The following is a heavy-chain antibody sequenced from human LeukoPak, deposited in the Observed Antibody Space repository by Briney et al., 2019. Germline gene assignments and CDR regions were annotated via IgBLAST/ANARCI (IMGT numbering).Heavy chain of an antibody. Sequence: GGSLRLSCAASGFTFSSYAMSWVRQAPGKGLEWVSGISDTGGSTYYTDSVKGRFTLSRDNSKNTLFLQMNSLRAEDTAVYFCAKKSLWSGPFDYWGQGTLVTVFS. J-gene: IGHJ4*02. CDR3: AKKSLWSGPFDY. CDR2: ISDTGGST. CDR1: GFTFSSYA. V-gene: IGHV3-23*01. D-gene: IGHD3-3*01.